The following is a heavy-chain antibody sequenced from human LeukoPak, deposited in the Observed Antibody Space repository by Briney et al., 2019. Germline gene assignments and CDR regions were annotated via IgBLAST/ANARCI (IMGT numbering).Heavy chain of an antibody. CDR2: IIPIFGTA. CDR1: GGTFSSYA. CDR3: ARGELWFGELPKSLDY. J-gene: IGHJ4*02. Sequence: GASVKVSCKASGGTFSSYAISWVRQAPGQGLEWMGGIIPIFGTANYEQKFQGRVTITADESTSTAYMELSSLRSEDTAVYYCARGELWFGELPKSLDYWGQGTLVTVSS. D-gene: IGHD3-10*01. V-gene: IGHV1-69*13.